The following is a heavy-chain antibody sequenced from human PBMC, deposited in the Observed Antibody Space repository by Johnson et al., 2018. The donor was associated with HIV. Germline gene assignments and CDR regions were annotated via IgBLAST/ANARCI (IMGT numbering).Heavy chain of an antibody. CDR2: IQSKTDGGTP. CDR1: GFTFSNAW. D-gene: IGHD5-24*01. J-gene: IGHJ3*01. Sequence: VQLVESGGGLVQPWGSLRLSCVASGFTFSNAWMSCVRQAPGQGLEWVGRIQSKTDGGTPDDAAPVNCSITISSDDSKNTLYMQSNSLRAEETAVYYCARDGPWLQSQRDAFDVWGRGTMVTVSS. CDR3: ARDGPWLQSQRDAFDV. V-gene: IGHV3-15*01.